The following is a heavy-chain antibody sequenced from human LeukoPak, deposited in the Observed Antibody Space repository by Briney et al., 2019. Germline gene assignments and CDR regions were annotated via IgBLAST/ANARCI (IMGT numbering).Heavy chain of an antibody. CDR3: ARDYGDYQSWYFDL. CDR1: GFTFSSYA. J-gene: IGHJ2*01. CDR2: ISSSGSTI. D-gene: IGHD4-17*01. V-gene: IGHV3-11*01. Sequence: GGSLRLSCAASGFTFSSYAMSWIRQAPGKGLEWVSYISSSGSTIYYADSVKGRFTISRDNAKNSLYLQMNSLRAEDTAVYYCARDYGDYQSWYFDLWGRGTLVTVSS.